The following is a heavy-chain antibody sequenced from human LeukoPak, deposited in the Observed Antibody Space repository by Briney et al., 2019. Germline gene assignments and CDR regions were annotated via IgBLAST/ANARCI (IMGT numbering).Heavy chain of an antibody. V-gene: IGHV3-30*02. Sequence: GGSLRLSCAASGFTFSSYGMHWVRQAPGKGLEWVTFIRYDGSDKYYAESVKGRLTISRDNSKNTLFLQMNSLRAEDTAVYYCAKGGRHNYVWGSYGNDYWGQGTLVTVSS. J-gene: IGHJ4*02. CDR2: IRYDGSDK. CDR1: GFTFSSYG. CDR3: AKGGRHNYVWGSYGNDY. D-gene: IGHD3-16*01.